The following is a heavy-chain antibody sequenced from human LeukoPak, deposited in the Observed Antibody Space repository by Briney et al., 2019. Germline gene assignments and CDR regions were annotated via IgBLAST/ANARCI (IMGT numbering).Heavy chain of an antibody. Sequence: GGSLRLSCAASGFTVSSHAMCWVRRAQGKGLEWVSGLIENGATTYYADSVKGRFTISRDNSRNTMYLQMNSLRVEDTAVYYCVKDYQVGNSPAFGDYWGQGTLVTVSS. J-gene: IGHJ4*02. V-gene: IGHV3-23*01. CDR2: LIENGATT. CDR3: VKDYQVGNSPAFGDY. CDR1: GFTVSSHA. D-gene: IGHD1-26*01.